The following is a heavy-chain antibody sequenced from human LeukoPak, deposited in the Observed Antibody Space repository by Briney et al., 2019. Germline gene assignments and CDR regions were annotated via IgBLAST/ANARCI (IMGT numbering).Heavy chain of an antibody. Sequence: ASVKVSCKASGYTFTDYYIHWVRQAPGQGLEWMGWINPNTGGTNYAQKFQGRVTMTRDTSISTAYMELSRLRSDDTAVYYCARGHLNYGDPVGYFDYWGQGTLVTVSS. J-gene: IGHJ4*02. CDR3: ARGHLNYGDPVGYFDY. D-gene: IGHD4-17*01. V-gene: IGHV1-2*02. CDR2: INPNTGGT. CDR1: GYTFTDYY.